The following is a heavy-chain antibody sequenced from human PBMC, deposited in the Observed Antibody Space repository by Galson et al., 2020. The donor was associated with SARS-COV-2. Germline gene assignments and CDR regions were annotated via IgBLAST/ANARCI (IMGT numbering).Heavy chain of an antibody. J-gene: IGHJ4*02. D-gene: IGHD6-13*01. CDR2: SGNT. Sequence: SQTLSLTCTVSGDSISSYYWSWIRQPPGKGLEWIGDSGNTNYNPSLKSRVTISLDTSKNQFSLKLSSVTAADTAVYYCAREGIRYSSSWYYFDYWGQGTLVTVSS. V-gene: IGHV4-59*01. CDR3: AREGIRYSSSWYYFDY. CDR1: GDSISSYY.